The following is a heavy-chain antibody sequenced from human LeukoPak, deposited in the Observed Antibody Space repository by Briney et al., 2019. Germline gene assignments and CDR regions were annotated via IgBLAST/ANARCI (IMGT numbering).Heavy chain of an antibody. J-gene: IGHJ4*02. V-gene: IGHV3-30-3*01. CDR1: GFTFSSYA. CDR3: AKSDYYGSGPPVL. CDR2: ISYDGSNK. Sequence: GGSLRLFCAASGFTFSSYAMQWVRQAPGKGLEWVAIISYDGSNKYYTDSVKGRFTISRDNSKNTLHLQMNSLKGEGTAVYYWAKSDYYGSGPPVLWGQGTLVTVSS. D-gene: IGHD3-10*01.